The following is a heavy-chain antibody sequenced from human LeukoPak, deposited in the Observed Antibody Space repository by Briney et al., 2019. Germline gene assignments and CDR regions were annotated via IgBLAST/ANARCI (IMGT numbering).Heavy chain of an antibody. J-gene: IGHJ4*02. CDR3: SRVVQDVTGADY. CDR1: GFTFSIYH. CDR2: IHSTSASI. V-gene: IGHV3-48*01. D-gene: IGHD3-9*01. Sequence: GGSLRLSCAASGFTFSIYHMNWVRQAPGKGLEWLSYIHSTSASIHYADSVKGRFTISRDNAKNSLYLQMNSLRAEDTAVYYCSRVVQDVTGADYWGQGTLVIVSS.